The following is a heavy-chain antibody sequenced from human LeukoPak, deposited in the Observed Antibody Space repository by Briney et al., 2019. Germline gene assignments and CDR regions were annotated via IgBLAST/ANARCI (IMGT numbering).Heavy chain of an antibody. D-gene: IGHD6-13*01. V-gene: IGHV3-30-3*01. J-gene: IGHJ4*02. CDR1: GFTFSAYA. CDR3: ARDGSYSSSWCEAFDY. CDR2: ISYDGNIK. Sequence: PGGSLRLSCAASGFTFSAYAMHWVRQAPGKGLEWVAIISYDGNIKYQADSVKGRFTISRDNAKNSLYLQMNSLRAEDTAVYYCARDGSYSSSWCEAFDYWGQGTLVTVSS.